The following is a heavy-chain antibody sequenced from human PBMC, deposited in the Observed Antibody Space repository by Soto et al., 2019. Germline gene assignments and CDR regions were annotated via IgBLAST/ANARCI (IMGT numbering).Heavy chain of an antibody. CDR2: ITVNGNT. V-gene: IGHV4-4*07. CDR1: GAYISDFS. Sequence: QVQQLESGPGLVKPWDTLSLTCTVSGAYISDFSWSWIRQPAGKGLQWIGRITVNGNTQYNPSFRSRVPMSLETSRNQSSLNLQSATAADTALYYCARESGDNWTYEAHWGQGTLVTVSS. J-gene: IGHJ1*01. CDR3: ARESGDNWTYEAH. D-gene: IGHD1-7*01.